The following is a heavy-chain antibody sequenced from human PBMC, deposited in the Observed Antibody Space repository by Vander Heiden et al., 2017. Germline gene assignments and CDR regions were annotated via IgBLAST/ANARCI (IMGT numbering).Heavy chain of an antibody. J-gene: IGHJ6*02. Sequence: GRFTIFRDNAKNLLYLQMNSLSAEDTALYYCARDGGVWGGDAMDVWGQGTMVIVSS. D-gene: IGHD3-16*01. CDR3: ARDGGVWGGDAMDV. V-gene: IGHV3-20*03.